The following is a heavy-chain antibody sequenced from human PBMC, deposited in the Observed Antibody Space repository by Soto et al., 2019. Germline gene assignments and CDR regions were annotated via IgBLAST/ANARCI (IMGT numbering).Heavy chain of an antibody. V-gene: IGHV1-18*01. Sequence: QVQLVQSGAEVKKPGASVKVSCEASGYTFSSYGISWVRQAPGQGFEWMGWISGYNSITRYAQKFQGRVTMTTDTSTSTAYMELSSLRSDDTAVYYCARACGSTDYWGQGTLVTVSS. J-gene: IGHJ4*02. CDR2: ISGYNSIT. CDR1: GYTFSSYG. D-gene: IGHD6-13*01. CDR3: ARACGSTDY.